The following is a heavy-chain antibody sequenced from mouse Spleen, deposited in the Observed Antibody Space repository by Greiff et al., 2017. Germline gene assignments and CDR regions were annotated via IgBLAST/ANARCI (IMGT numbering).Heavy chain of an antibody. CDR1: GFNIKDTY. Sequence: EVQLQQSGAELVKPGASVKLSCTASGFNIKDTYMHWVKQRPEQGLEWIGRIDPANGNTKYDPKFQGKATITADTSSNTAYLQLSSLTSEDSAVYYCARAYCSNYYFDYWGQGTTLTVSS. D-gene: IGHD2-5*01. J-gene: IGHJ2*01. CDR2: IDPANGNT. CDR3: ARAYCSNYYFDY. V-gene: IGHV14-3*02.